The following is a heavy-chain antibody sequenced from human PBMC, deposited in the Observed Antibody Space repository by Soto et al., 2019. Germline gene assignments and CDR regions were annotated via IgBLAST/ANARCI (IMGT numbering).Heavy chain of an antibody. CDR1: GGSISSGGYY. CDR3: ARVGRYFDWLPNWFDP. Sequence: QVQLQESGPGLVKPSQTLSLTCTVSGGSISSGGYYWSWIRQHPGKGLEWIGYIYYSGSTYYNPSLKSRVTRSVDTSKNQFSLKLSSVTAADTAVYYCARVGRYFDWLPNWFDPWGQGTLVTVSS. J-gene: IGHJ5*02. CDR2: IYYSGST. V-gene: IGHV4-31*03. D-gene: IGHD3-9*01.